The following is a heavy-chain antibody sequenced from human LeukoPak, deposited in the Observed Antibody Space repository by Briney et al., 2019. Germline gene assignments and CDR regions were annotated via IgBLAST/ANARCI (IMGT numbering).Heavy chain of an antibody. CDR2: IYYSGST. CDR3: ARYISRDYGVGAFDI. D-gene: IGHD4-17*01. Sequence: SETLSLTCTVPGGSITSYNGSSIWQPPGKGLEWIGYIYYSGSTNYNPSLKSRVTISVDTSKNQFSLKLSSVTAADTAVYYCARYISRDYGVGAFDIWGQGTMVTVSS. V-gene: IGHV4-59*01. J-gene: IGHJ3*02. CDR1: GGSITSYN.